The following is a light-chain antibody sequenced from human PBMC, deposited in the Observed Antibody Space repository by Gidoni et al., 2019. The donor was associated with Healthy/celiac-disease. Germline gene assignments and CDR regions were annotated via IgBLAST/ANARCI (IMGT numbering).Light chain of an antibody. CDR3: QAWDSSIVV. V-gene: IGLV3-1*01. J-gene: IGLJ2*01. CDR1: KLGDKY. CDR2: QDS. Sequence: SYELTQPPSVSVPPGQTASITCSGDKLGDKYACWYQQKPGQSPVLVIYQDSKRPPGIPERFSGSNTGNTATLTISGTQAMDEADYYCQAWDSSIVVFGGGTKLTVL.